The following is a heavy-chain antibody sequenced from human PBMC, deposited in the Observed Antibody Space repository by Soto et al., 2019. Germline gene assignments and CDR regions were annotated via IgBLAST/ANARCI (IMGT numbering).Heavy chain of an antibody. V-gene: IGHV2-26*01. J-gene: IGHJ5*02. CDR2: IFSSDEK. Sequence: GSGPTLVNPTETLTLTCTVSGFSLSNAGMGVSWIRQPPGKALEWLAHIFSSDEKSYRTSLETRLTVSKDTSKSQVVLTMTNMDPLDTATYYCARAVDRAISDIWFDPWGQGXQVTVPS. CDR3: ARAVDRAISDIWFDP. D-gene: IGHD5-18*01. CDR1: GFSLSNAGMG.